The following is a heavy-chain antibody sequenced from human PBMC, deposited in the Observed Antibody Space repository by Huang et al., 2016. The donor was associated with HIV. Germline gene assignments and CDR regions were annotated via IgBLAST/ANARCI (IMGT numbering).Heavy chain of an antibody. Sequence: VESGGRLVQPGGSIRLSCVGSTFTFGAYWMSWVLQSPGKGLEWVANIKQDESEKDYVEAGKGRFNISRDNAKKVLFLEMNNVRVEDTATYYCATKTAAMDIWGQGTTVTVS. V-gene: IGHV3-7*01. J-gene: IGHJ6*02. CDR3: ATKTAAMDI. D-gene: IGHD1-7*01. CDR1: TFTFGAYW. CDR2: IKQDESEK.